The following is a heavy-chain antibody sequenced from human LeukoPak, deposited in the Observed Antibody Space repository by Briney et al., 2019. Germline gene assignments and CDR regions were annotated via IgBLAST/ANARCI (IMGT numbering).Heavy chain of an antibody. CDR1: GGSFSGYY. D-gene: IGHD1-26*01. CDR2: VTATGGET. V-gene: IGHV3-23*01. Sequence: ETLSLTCAVYGGSFSGYYWSWIRQPPGKGLEWVSVVTATGGETYYADSVRGRFIISRDNSRNTFYLQMDSLRADDTAIYYCAKGKVNHLGAFDYWGQGTLVTVSS. CDR3: AKGKVNHLGAFDY. J-gene: IGHJ4*02.